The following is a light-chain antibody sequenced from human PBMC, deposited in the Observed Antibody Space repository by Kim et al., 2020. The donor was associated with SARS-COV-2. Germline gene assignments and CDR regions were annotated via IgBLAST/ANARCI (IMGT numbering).Light chain of an antibody. CDR2: RND. Sequence: QSVLTQPPSASGTPGQRISISCSGRSSNIGSNFVYWYQQLPGTAPKLLFYRNDQRPSGVPDQFSVSKSGTSASLAISGLRSEDEGDYYCAAWDAGLTSVVFGGGTQLTVL. CDR1: SSNIGSNF. J-gene: IGLJ3*02. CDR3: AAWDAGLTSVV. V-gene: IGLV1-47*01.